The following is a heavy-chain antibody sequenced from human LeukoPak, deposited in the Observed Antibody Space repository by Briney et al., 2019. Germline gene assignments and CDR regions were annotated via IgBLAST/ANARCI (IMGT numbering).Heavy chain of an antibody. CDR3: ARVHCSGGRCYEFDF. D-gene: IGHD2-15*01. CDR1: GYTFTGYY. V-gene: IGHV1-46*03. J-gene: IGHJ4*02. CDR2: INPRDGTT. Sequence: GASVKVSCKASGYTFTGYYMHWVRQAPGQGLEWMGIINPRDGTTSYAPKFQGRVAVTSDTSTSTVYMELSSLRPEDTAVYYCARVHCSGGRCYEFDFWGQGTLVTVSS.